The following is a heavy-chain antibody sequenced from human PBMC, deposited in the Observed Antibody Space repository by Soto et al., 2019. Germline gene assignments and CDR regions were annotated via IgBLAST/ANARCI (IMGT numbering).Heavy chain of an antibody. CDR3: ARWYGGYSRSTSCIGYYYVMDG. Sequence: SEKVACKSSGPTFTSYYISSALQAPGQGLEWRGWISAYNGNTNYAQKLQGRFTMTTDTSTSTAYMELRRLRSDETPVYYCARWYGGYSRSTSCIGYYYVMDGWGQGTTVSVSS. CDR2: ISAYNGNT. CDR1: GPTFTSYY. D-gene: IGHD2-2*01. J-gene: IGHJ6*02. V-gene: IGHV1-18*01.